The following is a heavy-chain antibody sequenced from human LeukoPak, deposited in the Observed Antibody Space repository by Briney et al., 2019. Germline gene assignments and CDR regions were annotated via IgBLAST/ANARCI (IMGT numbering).Heavy chain of an antibody. D-gene: IGHD3-3*01. Sequence: SETLSLTCTVSGGSISSYYWTWIRQPPGKGLEWIGYIYYSGGTNYNPSLKSRVTISVDTSKNQFSLKLSSVTAADTAVYYCARNVLRFFEWLSPPTYYYMDVWGKGTTVTVSS. V-gene: IGHV4-59*12. CDR2: IYYSGGT. CDR3: ARNVLRFFEWLSPPTYYYMDV. J-gene: IGHJ6*03. CDR1: GGSISSYY.